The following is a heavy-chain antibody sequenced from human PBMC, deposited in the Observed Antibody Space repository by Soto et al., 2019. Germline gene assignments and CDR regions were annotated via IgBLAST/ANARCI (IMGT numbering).Heavy chain of an antibody. CDR2: IYHSGST. V-gene: IGHV4-30-2*01. CDR3: ARGMTTVTTYDY. D-gene: IGHD4-4*01. Sequence: QLQLQESGSGLVKPSQTLSLTCAVSGGSISSGGYSWSWIRQPPGKGLEWIGYIYHSGSTYSTPSLKSRVTISVDRSMNQFSLNLSSVTAADTAVYYCARGMTTVTTYDYWGQGTLVTVSS. J-gene: IGHJ4*02. CDR1: GGSISSGGYS.